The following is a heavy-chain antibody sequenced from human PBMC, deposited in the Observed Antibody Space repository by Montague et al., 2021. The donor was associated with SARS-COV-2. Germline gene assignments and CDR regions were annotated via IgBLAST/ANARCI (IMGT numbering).Heavy chain of an antibody. CDR2: INHSGST. CDR3: ARGSTVTHC. V-gene: IGHV4-34*01. CDR1: GGSFSGYY. D-gene: IGHD4-17*01. J-gene: IGHJ4*02. Sequence: SETLSLTCAVYGGSFSGYYWSWIRQPPGKGLEWIGEINHSGSTNYNPSLKSRVTISVDTSKNQFSLKLSSVAAADTAVYYCARGSTVTHCWGQGTLVTVSS.